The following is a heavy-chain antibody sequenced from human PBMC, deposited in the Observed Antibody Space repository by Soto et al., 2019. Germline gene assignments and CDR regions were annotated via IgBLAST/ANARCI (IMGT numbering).Heavy chain of an antibody. CDR3: ARGYCSSTSCYTAMYYYYYGMDV. V-gene: IGHV1-69*06. D-gene: IGHD2-2*02. Sequence: VQLVQSGAEVKKPGSSVKVSCKASGGTFSSYAISWVRQAPGQGLEWMGGIIPIFGTANYAQKFQGRVTITADKSTSTAYMELSSLRSEDTAVYYCARGYCSSTSCYTAMYYYYYGMDVWGQGTTVTVSS. J-gene: IGHJ6*02. CDR2: IIPIFGTA. CDR1: GGTFSSYA.